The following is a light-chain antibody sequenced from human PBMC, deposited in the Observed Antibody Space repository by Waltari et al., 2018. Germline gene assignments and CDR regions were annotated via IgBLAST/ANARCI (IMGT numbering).Light chain of an antibody. CDR3: AGWDDTLNGPL. J-gene: IGLJ1*01. V-gene: IGLV1-40*01. CDR1: SSNIGATYD. CDR2: GNS. Sequence: QSVLTQPPSVSGAPGQRVTISCTGSSSNIGATYDVHWYQPVPGTAPTLLIYGNSNRPSGVPDRFSASKSGTSASLAISGLQSEDEADYYCAGWDDTLNGPLFGTGTKVTVL.